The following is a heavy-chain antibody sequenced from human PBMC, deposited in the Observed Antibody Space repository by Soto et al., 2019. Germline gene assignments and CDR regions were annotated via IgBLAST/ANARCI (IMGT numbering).Heavy chain of an antibody. Sequence: QVQLVESGGGVVQPGRALRLSCAASGFTFSLFDMHWVRQAPGKGLEWVALISHAGNNKYYVDSVKGRFTISRDNSKNTLYLQMNSLRPEDTAVYYCAKYLDAYGYSWPADCWGQGTLVTVSS. D-gene: IGHD5-18*01. CDR2: ISHAGNNK. CDR1: GFTFSLFD. V-gene: IGHV3-30*18. CDR3: AKYLDAYGYSWPADC. J-gene: IGHJ4*02.